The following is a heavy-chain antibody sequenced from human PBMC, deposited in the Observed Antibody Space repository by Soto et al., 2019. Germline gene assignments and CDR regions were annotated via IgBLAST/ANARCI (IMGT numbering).Heavy chain of an antibody. Sequence: GASVKVSCKASGYTFTSYGISWVRQAPGQGLEWMGWISAYNGNTNYAQKLQGRVTMTTDTSTSTAYMELRSLRSDDTAVYYCARSVHPHDYDPGMDVWGQGTTVTVSS. V-gene: IGHV1-18*01. CDR2: ISAYNGNT. CDR3: ARSVHPHDYDPGMDV. CDR1: GYTFTSYG. J-gene: IGHJ6*02.